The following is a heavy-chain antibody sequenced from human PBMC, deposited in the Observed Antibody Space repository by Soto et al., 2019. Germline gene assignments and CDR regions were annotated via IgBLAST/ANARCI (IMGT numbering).Heavy chain of an antibody. CDR1: GGSFSGYY. J-gene: IGHJ6*02. D-gene: IGHD3-3*01. CDR2: INHSGST. V-gene: IGHV4-34*01. CDR3: ARGGRITIFGVVIADYYYYGMDV. Sequence: SETLSLTCAVYGGSFSGYYWSWIRQPPGKGLEWIGEINHSGSTNYNPSLKSRVTISVDTSKNQFSLKLSSVTAADTAVYYCARGGRITIFGVVIADYYYYGMDVWGQGTTVTVSS.